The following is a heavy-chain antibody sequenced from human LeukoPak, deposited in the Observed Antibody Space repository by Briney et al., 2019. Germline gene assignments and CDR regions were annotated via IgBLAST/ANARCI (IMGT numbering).Heavy chain of an antibody. J-gene: IGHJ4*02. Sequence: PAGSLTLSYPASGFSLSSYAMSWVRQAPGKGLEWVSAIRGSGGSTYYADSVKGRFTISRDNSNNTLYLQMNSLRAEDTAVYYCAQDRLPSIVVVTAVYYFDYWGQGTMVTVSS. CDR1: GFSLSSYA. D-gene: IGHD2-21*02. V-gene: IGHV3-23*01. CDR2: IRGSGGST. CDR3: AQDRLPSIVVVTAVYYFDY.